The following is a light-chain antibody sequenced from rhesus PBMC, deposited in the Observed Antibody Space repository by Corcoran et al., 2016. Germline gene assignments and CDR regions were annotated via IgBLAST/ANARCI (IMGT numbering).Light chain of an antibody. CDR1: QGISSY. CDR2: DAN. Sequence: DIQMSQSPSSLSASVGDRVTITCRASQGISSYLNWYQQKPGKAPKLLIYDANSLESGVPSRFSGSGSGTEFTLTISSLQPEDFATYYCQQGNSNPPTFGQGTKVEIK. J-gene: IGKJ1*01. CDR3: QQGNSNPPT. V-gene: IGKV1-32*02.